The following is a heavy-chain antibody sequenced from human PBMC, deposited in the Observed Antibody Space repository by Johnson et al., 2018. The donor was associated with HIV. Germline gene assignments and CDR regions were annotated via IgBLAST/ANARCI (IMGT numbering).Heavy chain of an antibody. CDR1: GFTFSSYA. J-gene: IGHJ3*02. CDR2: IRYDGSNK. D-gene: IGHD3-10*01. CDR3: ATEYGSGSYYTYAFDI. Sequence: QVQLVESGGGVVQPGRSLRLSCTASGFTFSSYAMHWVRQAPGKGLEWVAVIRYDGSNKYYADSVKGRFTISRDNSKNTLYLQMNSLRAEDTAVYYCATEYGSGSYYTYAFDI. V-gene: IGHV3-33*01.